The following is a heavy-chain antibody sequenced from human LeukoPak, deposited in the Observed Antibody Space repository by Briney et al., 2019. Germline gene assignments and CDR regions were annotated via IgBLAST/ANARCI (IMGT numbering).Heavy chain of an antibody. J-gene: IGHJ4*02. CDR1: GFAFSSYW. D-gene: IGHD3-10*01. CDR3: ARFGGAY. V-gene: IGHV3-7*01. Sequence: GGSLRLSCAASGFAFSSYWMHWVRQAPGKGLEWVANIKEDGSEKHYVDSVKGRFTISRDNAKNSLDLQMNSLRVEDTAVYYCARFGGAYWGQGTLVTVSS. CDR2: IKEDGSEK.